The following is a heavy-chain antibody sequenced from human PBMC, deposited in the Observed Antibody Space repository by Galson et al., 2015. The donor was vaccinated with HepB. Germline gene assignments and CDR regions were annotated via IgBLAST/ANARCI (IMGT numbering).Heavy chain of an antibody. CDR2: IIPILGIA. V-gene: IGHV1-69*02. J-gene: IGHJ4*02. D-gene: IGHD6-13*01. CDR3: ARIAAAREVDY. CDR1: GGTFSSYT. Sequence: SVKVSCKASGGTFSSYTISWVRQAPGQGLERMGRIIPILGIANYAQKFQGRVTITADKSTSTAYMELSSLRSEDTAVYYCARIAAAREVDYWGQGTLVTVSS.